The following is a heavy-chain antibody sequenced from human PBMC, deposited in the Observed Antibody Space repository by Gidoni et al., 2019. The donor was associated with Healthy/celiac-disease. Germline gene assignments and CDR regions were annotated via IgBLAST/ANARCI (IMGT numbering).Heavy chain of an antibody. D-gene: IGHD2-8*01. V-gene: IGHV4-34*01. J-gene: IGHJ4*02. CDR1: GGSFSGYY. CDR2: INHSGST. Sequence: QVQLQQWGAGLLKPSETLSLTCAVSGGSFSGYYWSWIRQPPGKGLEWIGEINHSGSTNYNPSLKSRVTISVDTSKNQFSLKLSSVTAADTAVYYCASRPTRSVYASFDYWGQGTLVTVSS. CDR3: ASRPTRSVYASFDY.